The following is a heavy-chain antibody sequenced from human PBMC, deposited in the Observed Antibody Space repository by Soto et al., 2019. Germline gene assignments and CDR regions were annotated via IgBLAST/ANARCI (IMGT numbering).Heavy chain of an antibody. Sequence: EVQLVESGGGLVQPGGSLRLSCAASGFTFSSYDMHWVRQATGKGLEWVSAIGTAGDTYYPGSVKGRFTISRENAKNSLYLQMNSLRAGDTAVYYCERAGGGVIVPYGMDVWGQGTTVTVSS. CDR3: ERAGGGVIVPYGMDV. J-gene: IGHJ6*02. D-gene: IGHD3-16*02. CDR1: GFTFSSYD. V-gene: IGHV3-13*04. CDR2: IGTAGDT.